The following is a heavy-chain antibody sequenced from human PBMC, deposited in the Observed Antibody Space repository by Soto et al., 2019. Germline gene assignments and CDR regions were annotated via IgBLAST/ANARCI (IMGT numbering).Heavy chain of an antibody. J-gene: IGHJ3*02. V-gene: IGHV3-33*06. D-gene: IGHD3-3*01. CDR2: VRHDGSNI. CDR3: AKDLLGLTYDFWSGYLDAFDI. CDR1: GFTFSGYG. Sequence: GGSLRLSCAATGFTFSGYGMHWVRQAPGKGLEWVAVVRHDGSNIHYADFVKGRFTISRDNSKNTLYLQMNSLRAEDTAVYYCAKDLLGLTYDFWSGYLDAFDIWGQGTMVTVSS.